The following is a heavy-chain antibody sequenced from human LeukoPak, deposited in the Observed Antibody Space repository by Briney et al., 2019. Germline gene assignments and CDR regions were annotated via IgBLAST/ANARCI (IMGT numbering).Heavy chain of an antibody. Sequence: PGGSLRLSCAGSRFSVSGNYITWVRQAPGEGLEWVSVTYSDGTTFYADSVKGRFTISRDSSKNTLFIQMNSLRVEDTAVYYCAGDPGLRNGMDVWGQGTMVTVSS. CDR1: RFSVSGNY. V-gene: IGHV3-66*02. CDR2: TYSDGTT. J-gene: IGHJ6*02. CDR3: AGDPGLRNGMDV. D-gene: IGHD2-8*01.